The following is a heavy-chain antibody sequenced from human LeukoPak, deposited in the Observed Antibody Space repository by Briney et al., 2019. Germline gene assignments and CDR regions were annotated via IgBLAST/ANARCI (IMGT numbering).Heavy chain of an antibody. CDR3: AKVGGSGTSYYYFGMDV. V-gene: IGHV3-7*01. CDR1: GFTFSNYW. D-gene: IGHD3-10*01. J-gene: IGHJ6*02. Sequence: PGGSLRLSCVGSGFTFSNYWTTWVRQAPGKGLEWVANIKQDESEKYYLDSVKGRFTISRDNSKNTLYLQMNSLRAEDTAVYFCAKVGGSGTSYYYFGMDVWGQGTTVTVSS. CDR2: IKQDESEK.